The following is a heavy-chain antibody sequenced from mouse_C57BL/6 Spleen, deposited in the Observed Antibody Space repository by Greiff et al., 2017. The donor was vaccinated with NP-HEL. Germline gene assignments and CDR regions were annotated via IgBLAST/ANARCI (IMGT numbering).Heavy chain of an antibody. CDR2: IWRGGST. D-gene: IGHD2-3*01. J-gene: IGHJ1*03. V-gene: IGHV2-5*01. CDR1: GFSLTSYG. CDR3: AKNYDGYDWYFDV. Sequence: QVHVKQSGPGLVQPSQSLSITCTVSGFSLTSYGVHWVRQSPGKGLEWLGVIWRGGSTDYNAAFMSRLSITKDNSKSQVFFKMNSLQADDTAIYYCAKNYDGYDWYFDVWGTGTTVTVSS.